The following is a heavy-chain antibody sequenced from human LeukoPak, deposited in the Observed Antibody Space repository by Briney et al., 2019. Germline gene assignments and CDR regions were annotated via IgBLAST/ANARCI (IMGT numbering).Heavy chain of an antibody. CDR1: GFTFSSYA. V-gene: IGHV3-23*01. Sequence: GGSLRLSCAASGFTFSSYAMSWVRQAPGKGLEWVSGISGSDDSTYYADSVKGRSTISRDNSKNALYLQMNSLRAEDTAIYYCTKNRLDTAMPLDYWGQGTLVIVSP. J-gene: IGHJ4*02. CDR2: ISGSDDST. D-gene: IGHD5-18*01. CDR3: TKNRLDTAMPLDY.